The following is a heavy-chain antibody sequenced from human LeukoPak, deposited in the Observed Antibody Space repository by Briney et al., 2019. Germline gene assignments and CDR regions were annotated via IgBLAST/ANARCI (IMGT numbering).Heavy chain of an antibody. D-gene: IGHD5-12*01. CDR1: GGSFSGYY. CDR2: INHSGST. J-gene: IGHJ6*03. Sequence: PSETLSLTCAVYGGSFSGYYWSWIRQPPGKGLEWIGEINHSGSTNYNPSLKSRVTISVDTSKNQFSLKLSSVTAADTAVYYCARVGIVATIRGYYYYYMDVWGKGTTVTISS. V-gene: IGHV4-34*01. CDR3: ARVGIVATIRGYYYYYMDV.